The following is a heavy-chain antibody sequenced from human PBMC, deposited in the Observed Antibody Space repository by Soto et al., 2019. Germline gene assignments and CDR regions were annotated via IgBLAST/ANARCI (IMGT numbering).Heavy chain of an antibody. V-gene: IGHV3-30*18. CDR3: AKASARDILTGYYYFDY. D-gene: IGHD3-9*01. J-gene: IGHJ4*02. Sequence: QVQLVESGGGVVQPGRSLRLSCAASGFTFSSYGMHWVRQAPGKGLEWVAVISYDGSNKYYADSVKGRFTISRDNSKNTLYLQINSLRAEDTAVYYCAKASARDILTGYYYFDYGGKGTLVTVSS. CDR2: ISYDGSNK. CDR1: GFTFSSYG.